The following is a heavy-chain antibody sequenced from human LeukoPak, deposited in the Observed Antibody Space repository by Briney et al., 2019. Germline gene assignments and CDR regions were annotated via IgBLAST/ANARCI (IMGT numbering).Heavy chain of an antibody. CDR1: GFTFSSYW. CDR3: ARGYYDSSGYFDY. J-gene: IGHJ4*02. Sequence: GSLRLSCAASGFTFSSYWMSWVRQPPGKGLEWIGEINHSGSTNYNPSLKSRVTISVDTSKNQFSLKLSSVTAADTAVYYCARGYYDSSGYFDYWGQGTLVTVSS. D-gene: IGHD3-22*01. CDR2: INHSGST. V-gene: IGHV4-34*01.